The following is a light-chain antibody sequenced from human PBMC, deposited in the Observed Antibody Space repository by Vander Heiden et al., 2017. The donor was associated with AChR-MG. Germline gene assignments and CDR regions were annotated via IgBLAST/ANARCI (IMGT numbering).Light chain of an antibody. CDR1: QSVLSRSNNKNY. J-gene: IGKJ1*01. V-gene: IGKV4-1*01. CDR3: QQDDSTPWT. CDR2: WAS. Sequence: DIVMTQSPDSLAVSLGERATINCTSSQSVLSRSNNKNYLAWYQQKPGQPPKLLIYWASTRESGVPDRFSGSGSGTDFTLTISSLQAADVAVYYCQQDDSTPWTFGQGTKVEIK.